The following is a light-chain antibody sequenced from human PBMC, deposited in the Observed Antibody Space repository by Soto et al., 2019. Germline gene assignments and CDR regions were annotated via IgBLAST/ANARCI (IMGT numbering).Light chain of an antibody. CDR2: GAS. CDR1: QSGFSFY. V-gene: IGKV3-20*01. Sequence: EIVLTQSPGTLSLSPGERATLSCRASQSGFSFYLAWFQQKPGQAPRLLIYGASTRATGIPDRFSGSGSGTDFTLTISRLEPEDFAVYYCLQYGSSPWTLGQGTKVEIK. CDR3: LQYGSSPWT. J-gene: IGKJ1*01.